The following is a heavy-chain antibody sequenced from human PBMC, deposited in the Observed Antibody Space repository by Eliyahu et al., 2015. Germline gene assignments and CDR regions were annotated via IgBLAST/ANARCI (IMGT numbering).Heavy chain of an antibody. Sequence: VLESGGGLVHPGGSLRLSCSGXEFPFNLYAMXXVRQAPGKGLQWVSAIGARGDKAYYSDSVKGRFTISRDNFKSLLYLQMDSLRVEDTAVYYCAKPRGGDVYFYGMDVWGRGTTVTVSS. V-gene: IGHV3-23*01. D-gene: IGHD3-16*01. CDR1: EFPFNLYA. J-gene: IGHJ6*02. CDR2: IGARGDKA. CDR3: AKPRGGDVYFYGMDV.